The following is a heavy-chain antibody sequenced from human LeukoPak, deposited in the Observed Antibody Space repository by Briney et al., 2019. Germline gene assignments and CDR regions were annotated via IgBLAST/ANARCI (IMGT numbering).Heavy chain of an antibody. J-gene: IGHJ5*02. V-gene: IGHV3-23*01. CDR3: AKGVVDYYDSSGYYPSDL. D-gene: IGHD3-22*01. CDR1: GFTFNNYA. CDR2: ISGSGGTT. Sequence: GGSLRLSCAGSGFTFNNYAMTWVRRAPGKGLKWVSGISGSGGTTYYADSVKGRFTISRDNSNNTLYLQMNSMRVEDTAVYFCAKGVVDYYDSSGYYPSDLWGQGTLVTVSS.